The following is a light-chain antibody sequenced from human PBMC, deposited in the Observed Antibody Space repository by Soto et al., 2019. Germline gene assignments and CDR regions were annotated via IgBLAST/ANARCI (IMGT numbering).Light chain of an antibody. CDR2: DAS. V-gene: IGKV3-11*01. CDR3: QQRSNWPTT. J-gene: IGKJ4*01. Sequence: EIVLTQSPATLSLSPGERATLSCRASQSVSSYLAWYQQKPGQAPRLLIYDASNRATGIPARFSGSGSGTDFTLPIRSLEPEDFAVYYCQQRSNWPTTFGGGTKVDIK. CDR1: QSVSSY.